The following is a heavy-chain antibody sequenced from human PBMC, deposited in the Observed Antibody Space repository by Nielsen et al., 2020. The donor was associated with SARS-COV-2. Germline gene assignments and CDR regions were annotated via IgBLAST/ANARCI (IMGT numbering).Heavy chain of an antibody. V-gene: IGHV3-7*01. J-gene: IGHJ3*01. CDR3: ARDWSRAFDV. Sequence: GGSLRLSCAASGFTFSGLWMSWVRQVPGKGLEWVADIKPDGSEKFYVDSVKGRFTISRDNAKNSMSLQMNSLRVEDTAVYYGARDWSRAFDVWGQGTMVTVSS. CDR1: GFTFSGLW. CDR2: IKPDGSEK.